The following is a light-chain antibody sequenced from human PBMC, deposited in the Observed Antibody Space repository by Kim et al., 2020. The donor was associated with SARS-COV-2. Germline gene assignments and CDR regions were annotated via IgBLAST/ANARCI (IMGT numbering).Light chain of an antibody. Sequence: QYALTQPRSVSGSPGQSVTISCTGTSSDVGGYNYVSWYLQYPGKAPKLMIYDVSKRPSGVPDRFSASKSGNTASLTISGLQAEDEADYYCCSYAGRSTFVFGTGTKVTVL. CDR2: DVS. V-gene: IGLV2-11*01. CDR1: SSDVGGYNY. J-gene: IGLJ1*01. CDR3: CSYAGRSTFV.